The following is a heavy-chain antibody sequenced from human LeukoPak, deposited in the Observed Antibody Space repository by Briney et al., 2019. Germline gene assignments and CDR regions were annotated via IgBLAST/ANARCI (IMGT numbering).Heavy chain of an antibody. Sequence: TGGSLRLSCAASGXTVSSNYMSWVRQAPGKGLEWVSVIYSGGSTYYADSVKGRFTISRDNSKNTLYLQMNSLRADDTAVYYCARIYPRLAAAGNWGQGTLVTVSS. J-gene: IGHJ4*02. D-gene: IGHD6-13*01. V-gene: IGHV3-66*01. CDR1: GXTVSSNY. CDR2: IYSGGST. CDR3: ARIYPRLAAAGN.